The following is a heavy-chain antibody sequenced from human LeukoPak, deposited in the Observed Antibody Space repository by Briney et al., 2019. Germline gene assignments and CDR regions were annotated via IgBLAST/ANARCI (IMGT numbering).Heavy chain of an antibody. Sequence: SETLSLTCTVSGGSISGNFWSWFRQPAGKGLEWIGRIYSSGSTGYNPSLKSRVTLSVDTSKNQFSLKLSSVTAADTAVYCARGVYGPSDYWGQGTLVTVSS. CDR2: IYSSGST. CDR1: GGSISGNF. D-gene: IGHD4-17*01. J-gene: IGHJ4*02. V-gene: IGHV4-4*07. CDR3: ARGVYGPSDY.